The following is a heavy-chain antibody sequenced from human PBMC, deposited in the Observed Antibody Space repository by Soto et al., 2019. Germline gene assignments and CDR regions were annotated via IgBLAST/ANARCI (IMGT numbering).Heavy chain of an antibody. J-gene: IGHJ3*01. V-gene: IGHV3-23*01. CDR3: GKDPSGDSIGAFDL. CDR2: IGSSGGTT. CDR1: GFTFSNYA. D-gene: IGHD4-17*01. Sequence: EVHLLESGGGLVQPGGSLRLSCAASGFTFSNYAMSWVRQAPGKGLEWVSGIGSSGGTTHLADSVKGRFTISRDNSKNKLYLQMNSLRVEDTAVYYCGKDPSGDSIGAFDLWGQGTMVTVSS.